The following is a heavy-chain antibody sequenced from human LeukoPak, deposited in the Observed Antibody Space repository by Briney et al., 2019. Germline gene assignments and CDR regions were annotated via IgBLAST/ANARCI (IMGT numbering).Heavy chain of an antibody. CDR3: ARDGGYCSGGSCYRTDY. CDR1: GFTFSSYA. D-gene: IGHD2-15*01. CDR2: IYSGGST. V-gene: IGHV3-53*01. Sequence: GGSLRLSCAASGFTFSSYAMHWVRQAPGKGLEWVSVIYSGGSTYYADSVKGRFTISRDNSKNTLYLQMNSLRAEDTAVYYCARDGGYCSGGSCYRTDYWGQGTLVTVSS. J-gene: IGHJ4*02.